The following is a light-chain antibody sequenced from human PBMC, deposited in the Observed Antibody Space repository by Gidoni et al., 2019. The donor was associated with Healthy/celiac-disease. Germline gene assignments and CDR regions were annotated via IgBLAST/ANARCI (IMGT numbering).Light chain of an antibody. V-gene: IGKV1-39*01. J-gene: IGKJ1*01. Sequence: DIQMTQSPSSLSASVGDRVTSTCRTSQSISSYLNWYLQKPGKAPKHLIYAASSWQSGVPARFSGRGSGTDFTLTISSLQPEDFATYYCQQSYSTPQAFGQGTKVEIK. CDR3: QQSYSTPQA. CDR2: AAS. CDR1: QSISSY.